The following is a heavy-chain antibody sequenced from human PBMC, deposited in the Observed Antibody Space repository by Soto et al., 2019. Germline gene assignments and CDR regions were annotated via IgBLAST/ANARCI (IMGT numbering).Heavy chain of an antibody. V-gene: IGHV4-59*01. CDR1: GGSISSYY. D-gene: IGHD2-21*02. J-gene: IGHJ6*02. CDR3: ARDLWGYCGADCYPLDV. Sequence: QVRLQESGPGLVKPSETLSLTCTVSGGSISSYYWSWIRQPPGKGLEWIGYMYNTGSTIYNPSLNSRVTIPVDTSKKQFSLQLNSVTAADTAVYYCARDLWGYCGADCYPLDVWGQGTTVTVSS. CDR2: MYNTGST.